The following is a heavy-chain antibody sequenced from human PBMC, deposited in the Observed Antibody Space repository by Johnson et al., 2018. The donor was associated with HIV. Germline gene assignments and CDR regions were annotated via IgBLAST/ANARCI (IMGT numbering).Heavy chain of an antibody. D-gene: IGHD1-26*01. CDR3: ARARLGELLWAFDI. J-gene: IGHJ3*02. V-gene: IGHV3-30*14. CDR1: GFTFSSYA. Sequence: QVQVVESGGGVVRPGRSLRLSCAASGFTFSSYAIHWVRQAPGKGLEWVAVISYDGSNKYYTDSVKGRFTISRDNSKNTVYLKMNSLRAEDTAVYYCARARLGELLWAFDIWGQGTMVTVSS. CDR2: ISYDGSNK.